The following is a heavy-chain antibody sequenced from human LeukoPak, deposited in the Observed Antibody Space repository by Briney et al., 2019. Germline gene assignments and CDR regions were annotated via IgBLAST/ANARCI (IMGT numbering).Heavy chain of an antibody. CDR1: GYNFTRYY. CDR3: ALRGRDGYNWYYFDY. Sequence: GASVKGSCKAFGYNFTRYYIHRGGQAPGQGLGWMGWINPNSGGTNYAQKFQGRVTMTRDTSISTAYMELSRLRSDDTAVYYCALRGRDGYNWYYFDYWGQGTLVTVSS. CDR2: INPNSGGT. J-gene: IGHJ4*02. V-gene: IGHV1-2*02. D-gene: IGHD5-24*01.